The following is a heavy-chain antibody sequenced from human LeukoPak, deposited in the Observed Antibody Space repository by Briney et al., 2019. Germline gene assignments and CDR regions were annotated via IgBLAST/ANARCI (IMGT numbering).Heavy chain of an antibody. CDR3: ARDSPPGFGELFPDY. CDR2: IWYDVSNK. Sequence: GRSLRLSCAASGFTFSSYGMHWVRQAPGKGLEWVAVIWYDVSNKYYADSVKGRFTISRDNSKNTLYLQMNSLRAEDTAVYYCARDSPPGFGELFPDYWGQGTLVTVSS. V-gene: IGHV3-33*01. D-gene: IGHD3-10*01. J-gene: IGHJ4*02. CDR1: GFTFSSYG.